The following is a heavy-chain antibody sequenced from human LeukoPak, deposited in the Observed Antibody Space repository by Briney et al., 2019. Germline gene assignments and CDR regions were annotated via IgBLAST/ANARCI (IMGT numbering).Heavy chain of an antibody. CDR3: AREGGFYRPLDY. J-gene: IGHJ4*02. V-gene: IGHV3-23*01. CDR1: GFTFSSYA. Sequence: QPGGSLRLSCAASGFTFSSYAMSWVRQAPGKGLEWVSGISGSDGSTYYADSVKGRFTISRDYSKNTLYVQMNSLRAEDTAVYYCAREGGFYRPLDYSGQGTLVTVSS. CDR2: ISGSDGST. D-gene: IGHD6-25*01.